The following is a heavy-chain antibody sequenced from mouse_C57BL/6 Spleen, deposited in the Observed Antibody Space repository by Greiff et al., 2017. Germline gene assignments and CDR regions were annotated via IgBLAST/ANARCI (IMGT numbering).Heavy chain of an antibody. D-gene: IGHD2-3*01. CDR3: ARDDSYSPFAY. CDR2: IDPSDSYT. V-gene: IGHV1-69*01. CDR1: GYTFTSYW. Sequence: QVQLQQPGAELVMPGASVKLSCKASGYTFTSYWMHWVKQRPGQGLEWIGEIDPSDSYTNYNQKFKGKSTLTVDKSSSTAYMQLSSLTSEDSAVYYCARDDSYSPFAYWGQGTLVTVSA. J-gene: IGHJ3*01.